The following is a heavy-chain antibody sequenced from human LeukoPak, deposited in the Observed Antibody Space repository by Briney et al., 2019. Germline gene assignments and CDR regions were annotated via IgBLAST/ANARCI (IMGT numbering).Heavy chain of an antibody. Sequence: PGGSLRLSCAASGFTFSSYSMNWVRPAPGKGLEWVSSISSSSSYIYYADSVKGRFTISRDNAKNSLYLQMNSLRAEETAVYYCAREEQWLAPDYWGQGTLVTVSS. V-gene: IGHV3-21*01. CDR1: GFTFSSYS. CDR3: AREEQWLAPDY. CDR2: ISSSSSYI. D-gene: IGHD6-19*01. J-gene: IGHJ4*02.